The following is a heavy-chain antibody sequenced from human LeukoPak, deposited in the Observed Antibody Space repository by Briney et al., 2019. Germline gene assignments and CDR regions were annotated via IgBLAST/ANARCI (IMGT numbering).Heavy chain of an antibody. CDR2: FDPEDGET. CDR1: GYTLTELS. D-gene: IGHD3-10*01. Sequence: ASVKVSCKVSGYTLTELSMHWVRQAPGKGLEWMGGFDPEDGETIYAQKFQGRVTMTEDTSTDTAYMELSSLRSEDTAVYYCATGQFMVRGAPSGLEYWGQGTLVTVSS. CDR3: ATGQFMVRGAPSGLEY. V-gene: IGHV1-24*01. J-gene: IGHJ4*02.